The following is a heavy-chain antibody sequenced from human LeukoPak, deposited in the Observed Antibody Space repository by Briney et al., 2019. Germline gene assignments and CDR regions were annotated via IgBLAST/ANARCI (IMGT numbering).Heavy chain of an antibody. V-gene: IGHV3-23*01. J-gene: IGHJ3*02. Sequence: GGSLRLSCAASGFTFTTHSMSWVRQAPGKGLEWVSGISGSGGSTYYADSVKGRFSISRDNSKNTLYVQMNSLRVEDTALYYCAKGRGASLSSFDIWGQGTMVTVSS. CDR1: GFTFTTHS. CDR3: AKGRGASLSSFDI. D-gene: IGHD1-26*01. CDR2: ISGSGGST.